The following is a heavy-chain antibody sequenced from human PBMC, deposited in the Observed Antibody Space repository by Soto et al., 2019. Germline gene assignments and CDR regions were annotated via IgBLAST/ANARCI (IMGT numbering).Heavy chain of an antibody. D-gene: IGHD2-21*02. CDR1: GASISSDYYH. CDR3: AREVDGGDSLDV. V-gene: IGHV4-30-4*08. Sequence: QVQLQQSGPGLVKPSQTLSLTCTVSGASISSDYYHWTWIRQSPGKGLEWIGYIHHSGSILYNPSLESRVTISVDTFKNQFSDRLASVTAADAAVYFCAREVDGGDSLDVWGQGTTVTVSS. J-gene: IGHJ6*02. CDR2: IHHSGSI.